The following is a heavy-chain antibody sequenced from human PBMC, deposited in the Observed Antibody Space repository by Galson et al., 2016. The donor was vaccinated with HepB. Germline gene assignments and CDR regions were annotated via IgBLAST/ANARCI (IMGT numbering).Heavy chain of an antibody. D-gene: IGHD6-13*01. Sequence: SLRLSCAASGLTFSSYGMSWVRQAPGKGLEWVSLITGYGASTYYADSVKGRFTISRDNSKNTLFLQMNSLRAEDTAVYYCAGLVSSWDGNYHGMDVWGQGTTVTVSS. CDR1: GLTFSSYG. CDR3: AGLVSSWDGNYHGMDV. CDR2: ITGYGAST. V-gene: IGHV3-23*01. J-gene: IGHJ6*02.